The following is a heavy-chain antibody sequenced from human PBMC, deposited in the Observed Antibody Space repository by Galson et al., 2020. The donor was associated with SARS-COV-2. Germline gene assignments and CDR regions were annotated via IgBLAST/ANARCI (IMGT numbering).Heavy chain of an antibody. V-gene: IGHV3-43D*03. D-gene: IGHD5-18*01. CDR3: VKDFRYGYGAYDF. J-gene: IGHJ4*02. CDR1: GFTFEDYA. CDR2: INWDGSAA. Sequence: GGSLRLSCAASGFTFEDYAMHWVRQAPGRGLEWVALINWDGSAASYADSVMGRFIVSRDNSENSLFPQMNYLRPEDTAFYYCVKDFRYGYGAYDFWGQGTLVTVSS.